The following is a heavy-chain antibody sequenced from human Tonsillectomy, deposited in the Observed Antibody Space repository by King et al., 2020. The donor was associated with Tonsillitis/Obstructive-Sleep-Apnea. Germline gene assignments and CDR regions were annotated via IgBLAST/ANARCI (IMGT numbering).Heavy chain of an antibody. V-gene: IGHV1-2*06. Sequence: VQLVESGAEVKKPGASVKVSCTASGYTFTGYYMHWVRQAPGQGLEWMGRINPNSGGTNYAQKFQGRVTMTRDTSISTAYMELSRLRSDDTAVYYCASPGIAAAGTIRFDPWGQGTLVTVSS. CDR1: GYTFTGYY. CDR2: INPNSGGT. J-gene: IGHJ5*02. CDR3: ASPGIAAAGTIRFDP. D-gene: IGHD6-13*01.